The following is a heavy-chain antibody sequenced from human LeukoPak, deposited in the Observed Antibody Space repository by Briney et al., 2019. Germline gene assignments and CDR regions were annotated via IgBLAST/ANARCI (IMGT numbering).Heavy chain of an antibody. CDR1: GGSISSSSYY. CDR2: IYYSGST. D-gene: IGHD3-3*01. CDR3: ARQAIFGVVPMGWFDP. V-gene: IGHV4-39*01. Sequence: SETLSLTCTVSGGSISSSSYYWGWIRQPPGKGLEWIGSIYYSGSTYYNPSLKSRVTISVDTSKNQFSLKLSSVTAADTAVYYCARQAIFGVVPMGWFDPWGQGTLVTVSS. J-gene: IGHJ5*02.